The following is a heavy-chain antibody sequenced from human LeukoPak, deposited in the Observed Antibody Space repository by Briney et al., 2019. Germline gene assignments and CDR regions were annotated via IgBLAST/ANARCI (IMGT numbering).Heavy chain of an antibody. CDR2: ISSSSTYI. D-gene: IGHD3-16*02. Sequence: PGGSLRLSCAASGYTFSDYSVNWVRQVPGKGLEWVSSISSSSTYIYYADSVKGRFTISRDNAKNSLFLQMNSLRAEDTAVYYCVSGNDPDYVWGNYRLDAFDIWGEGTMVIVSS. CDR1: GYTFSDYS. CDR3: VSGNDPDYVWGNYRLDAFDI. V-gene: IGHV3-21*01. J-gene: IGHJ3*02.